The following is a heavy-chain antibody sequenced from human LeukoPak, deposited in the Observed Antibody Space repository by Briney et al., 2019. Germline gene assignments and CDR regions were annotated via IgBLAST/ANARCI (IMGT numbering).Heavy chain of an antibody. CDR3: ARGRVDWAYCGGDCYSRPVYYFDY. CDR1: GGSLSSYY. D-gene: IGHD2-21*02. CDR2: IYTSGST. J-gene: IGHJ4*02. Sequence: PSETLSLTCTVSGGSLSSYYWSWIRQPAGKGLEWIGRIYTSGSTNYNPSLKSRVTMSVDTSKNQFSLKLSSVTAADTAVYYCARGRVDWAYCGGDCYSRPVYYFDYWGQGTLVTVSS. V-gene: IGHV4-4*07.